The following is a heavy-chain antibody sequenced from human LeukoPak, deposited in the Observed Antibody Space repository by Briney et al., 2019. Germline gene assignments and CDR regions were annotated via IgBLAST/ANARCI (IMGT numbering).Heavy chain of an antibody. Sequence: ASQTLSLTCTVSGDSISSRGYYWSWIRQHPGKGLEWIGYIYYSGSTYYNPSLKSRLTLSVVTSKNQFSLKVNSVTAADTAVYYCASTRIAAAGAPAYYFDNWGQGTQVTVPS. V-gene: IGHV4-31*03. J-gene: IGHJ4*02. CDR2: IYYSGST. CDR1: GDSISSRGYY. CDR3: ASTRIAAAGAPAYYFDN. D-gene: IGHD6-13*01.